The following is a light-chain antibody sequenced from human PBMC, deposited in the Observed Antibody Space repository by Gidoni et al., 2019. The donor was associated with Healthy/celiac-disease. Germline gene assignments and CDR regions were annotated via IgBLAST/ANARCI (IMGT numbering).Light chain of an antibody. CDR2: KAS. V-gene: IGKV1-5*03. J-gene: IGKJ2*01. Sequence: IQMTQSPSTLSASVGDRVTITCRASQSLSSWLAWYQQKPGKAPKLLIYKASSLESGVPSRFSGSGSGTEFTLTISSLQPDDFATYYCQQYNSYPYTFGQGTKLEIK. CDR3: QQYNSYPYT. CDR1: QSLSSW.